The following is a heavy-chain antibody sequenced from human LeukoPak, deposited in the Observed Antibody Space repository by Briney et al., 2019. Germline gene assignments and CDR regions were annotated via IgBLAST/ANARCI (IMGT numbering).Heavy chain of an antibody. V-gene: IGHV1-69*13. CDR2: IIPIFGTA. J-gene: IGHJ6*03. D-gene: IGHD4-17*01. Sequence: ASVKVSCKASGGTFSSYAISWVRQAPGQGLEWMGGIIPIFGTANYAQKFQGRVTITADESTSTAYMELSSLRSEDTAVYYCAREKTTVTPKGYYYYMDVWGKGTTVTVSS. CDR1: GGTFSSYA. CDR3: AREKTTVTPKGYYYYMDV.